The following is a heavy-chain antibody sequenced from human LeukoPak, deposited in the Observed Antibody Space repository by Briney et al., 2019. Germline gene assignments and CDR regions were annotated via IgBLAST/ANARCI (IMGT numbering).Heavy chain of an antibody. V-gene: IGHV4-4*02. J-gene: IGHJ6*02. Sequence: SETLSLTCAVSGGSISSSNWWSWVRQPPGKGLEWIGEIYHSGSTNYNPSLKSRVTISVDKSKNQFSLKLSSVTAADTAVYYCARYHREVASLDYYYYYGMDVWGQGTTVTVSS. CDR1: GGSISSSNW. CDR2: IYHSGST. D-gene: IGHD5-12*01. CDR3: ARYHREVASLDYYYYYGMDV.